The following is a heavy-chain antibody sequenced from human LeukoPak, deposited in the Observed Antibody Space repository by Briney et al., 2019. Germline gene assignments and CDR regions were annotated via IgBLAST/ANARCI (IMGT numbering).Heavy chain of an antibody. Sequence: ESGPTLVHPTPALTLTCTFSGFSLGTRGVGVGWIRQPPGKALEGHALIDWDDDKYYTPSLKNRLTITKYTSKTQVVLTMTNLDPVDTATYYCAHLDYADYPTDDAFDIWGQGTMVTVSS. V-gene: IGHV2-5*02. D-gene: IGHD4-17*01. CDR1: GFSLGTRGVG. J-gene: IGHJ3*02. CDR2: IDWDDDK. CDR3: AHLDYADYPTDDAFDI.